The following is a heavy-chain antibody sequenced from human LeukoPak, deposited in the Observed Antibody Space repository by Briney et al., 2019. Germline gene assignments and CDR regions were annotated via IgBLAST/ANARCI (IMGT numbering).Heavy chain of an antibody. CDR3: TTGIKHGSLGATNEYGY. D-gene: IGHD1-26*01. Sequence: PGGSLRLSCAASGFTFSNAWMSWVRQAPGKGLEWVGRIKSKTDGGTTDYAAPVKGRFTISRDDSKNTLYLQMNSLKTEDTAVYYCTTGIKHGSLGATNEYGYWGQGTLVTVSS. CDR1: GFTFSNAW. CDR2: IKSKTDGGTT. J-gene: IGHJ4*02. V-gene: IGHV3-15*01.